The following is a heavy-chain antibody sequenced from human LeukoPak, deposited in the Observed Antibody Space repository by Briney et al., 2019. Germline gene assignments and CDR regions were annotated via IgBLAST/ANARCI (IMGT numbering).Heavy chain of an antibody. CDR3: ARDSVGYLYGDNDY. CDR1: GYTFTSYG. Sequence: ASVKVSCKASGYTFTSYGISWVRQAPGRGLEWTGWISAYNGNTNYAQKLQGRVTMTTDTSTSTAYMELRSLRSDDTAVYYCARDSVGYLYGDNDYWGQGTLVTVSS. D-gene: IGHD4-17*01. CDR2: ISAYNGNT. J-gene: IGHJ4*02. V-gene: IGHV1-18*01.